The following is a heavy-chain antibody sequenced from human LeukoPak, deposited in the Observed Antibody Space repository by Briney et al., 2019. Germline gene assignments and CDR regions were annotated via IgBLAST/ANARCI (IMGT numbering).Heavy chain of an antibody. Sequence: GGSLRLSCAASGFTFNNYAMNWVRQAPGKGLEWVSAISGSGGSTYYADSVKGRFTISRDNSKNTLYLQMNSLRAEDTAVYYCAKVAVAGTNWFDPWGQGTLVTVSS. V-gene: IGHV3-23*01. CDR2: ISGSGGST. D-gene: IGHD6-19*01. CDR1: GFTFNNYA. CDR3: AKVAVAGTNWFDP. J-gene: IGHJ5*02.